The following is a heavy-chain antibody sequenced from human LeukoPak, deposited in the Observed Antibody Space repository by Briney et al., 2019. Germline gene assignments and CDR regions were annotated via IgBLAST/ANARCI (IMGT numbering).Heavy chain of an antibody. CDR3: ATPGSNSGYDYLFDY. J-gene: IGHJ4*02. CDR2: INPNSGGT. V-gene: IGHV1-2*02. CDR1: GYTFTGYY. D-gene: IGHD5-12*01. Sequence: ASVKVSCKASGYTFTGYYMHWVRQAPGQGLEWMGWINPNSGGTNYAQKFQGRVTMTRDTSISTAYMELNRLRSDDTAVYYCATPGSNSGYDYLFDYWGQGTLVTVSS.